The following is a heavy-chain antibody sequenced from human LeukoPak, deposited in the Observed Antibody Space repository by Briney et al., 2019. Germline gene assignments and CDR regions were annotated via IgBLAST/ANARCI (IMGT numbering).Heavy chain of an antibody. CDR1: GFTFSSYA. CDR2: ISGGGGST. J-gene: IGHJ1*01. Sequence: GGSLRLSCAASGFTFSSYAMNWVRQAPGKGLEWVLGISGGGGSTYYADSVKGRFTVSRDNSQNTLYLQMNSLRAEDTAVYYCAKDGRGWRGYFQHWGQGTLVTVSS. V-gene: IGHV3-23*01. D-gene: IGHD6-19*01. CDR3: AKDGRGWRGYFQH.